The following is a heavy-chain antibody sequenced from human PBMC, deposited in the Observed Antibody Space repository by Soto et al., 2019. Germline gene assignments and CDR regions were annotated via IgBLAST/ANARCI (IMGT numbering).Heavy chain of an antibody. CDR3: VRRAVTATTKWGAFAV. Sequence: EVQLLESGGGLVQPGGSLRLSCAASGFTFSSFVMNWVRQAPGKGLEWVSTISPGADVSHYTDSVKGRFTIARDNSRRTLHLQMDSLRVEDAAVSFCVRRAVTATTKWGAFAVWGQGTAVTVSS. CDR2: ISPGADVS. CDR1: GFTFSSFV. D-gene: IGHD1-20*01. V-gene: IGHV3-23*01. J-gene: IGHJ3*01.